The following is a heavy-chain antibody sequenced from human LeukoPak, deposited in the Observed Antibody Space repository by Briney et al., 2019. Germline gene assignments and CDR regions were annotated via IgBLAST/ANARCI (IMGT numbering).Heavy chain of an antibody. CDR3: AKDLSVVAAAVDY. CDR1: GFTFSSYG. J-gene: IGHJ4*02. V-gene: IGHV3-30*02. D-gene: IGHD2-15*01. CDR2: IRYDGSNK. Sequence: GGSLRLSCAASGFTFSSYGMHWVRQAPGKGLEWVAFIRYDGSNKYYADSVKGRFTISRDNSKNTLYLQMNSLRAEDTAVYYRAKDLSVVAAAVDYWGQGTPVTVSS.